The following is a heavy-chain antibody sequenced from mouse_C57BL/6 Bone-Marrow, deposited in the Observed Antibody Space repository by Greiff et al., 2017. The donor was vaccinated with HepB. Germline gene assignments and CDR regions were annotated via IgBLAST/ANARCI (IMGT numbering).Heavy chain of an antibody. CDR3: ARDDYYGSSHWYFDV. Sequence: EVKLVESGPGLVKPSQSLSLTCSVTGYSITSGYYWNWIRQFPGNKLEWMGYISYDGSNNYNPSLKNRISITRDTSKNQFFLKFNSVTTEDTATYYCARDDYYGSSHWYFDVWGTGTTVTVSS. CDR2: ISYDGSN. CDR1: GYSITSGYY. D-gene: IGHD1-1*01. V-gene: IGHV3-6*01. J-gene: IGHJ1*03.